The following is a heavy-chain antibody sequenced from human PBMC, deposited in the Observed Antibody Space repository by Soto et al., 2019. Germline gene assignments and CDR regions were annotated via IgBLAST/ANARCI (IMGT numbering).Heavy chain of an antibody. V-gene: IGHV4-34*01. D-gene: IGHD2-21*01. Sequence: SSETLSLTCAVYGASLSDNYCNWLRKPPGKGLEWIGEINHSGNTNYNPSLRSRVTISIDTSKNQLFLNLRFVSAADTAVYYCARGRGEFDACEQGTPVTFSS. CDR2: INHSGNT. CDR3: ARGRGEFDA. J-gene: IGHJ5*02. CDR1: GASLSDNY.